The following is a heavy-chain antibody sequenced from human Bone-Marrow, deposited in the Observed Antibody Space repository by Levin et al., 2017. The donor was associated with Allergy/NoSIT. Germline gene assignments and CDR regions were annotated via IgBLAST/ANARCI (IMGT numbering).Heavy chain of an antibody. CDR2: ISWNSGSI. CDR3: AKDIHSCDSSGYFPPGFDY. Sequence: SLKISCAASGFTFDDYAMHWVRQAPGKGLEWVSGISWNSGSIGYADSVKGRFTISRDNAKNSLYLQMNSLRAEDTALYYCAKDIHSCDSSGYFPPGFDYWGQGTLVTVSS. V-gene: IGHV3-9*01. D-gene: IGHD3-22*01. J-gene: IGHJ4*02. CDR1: GFTFDDYA.